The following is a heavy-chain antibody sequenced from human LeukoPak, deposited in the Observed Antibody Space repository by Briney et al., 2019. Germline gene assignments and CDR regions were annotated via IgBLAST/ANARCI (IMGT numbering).Heavy chain of an antibody. J-gene: IGHJ4*02. CDR2: IYYSGTT. CDR1: GGSISSYY. CDR3: AKSSGAYRSFDY. Sequence: SETLSLTCTVSGGSISSYYWSWIRQPPGKGLEWIGYIYYSGTTDYNPSLKSRVTISVDTSNNQFSLKVSSVTAADTAVYYCAKSSGAYRSFDYWGQGTLVPVSS. V-gene: IGHV4-59*01. D-gene: IGHD1-26*01.